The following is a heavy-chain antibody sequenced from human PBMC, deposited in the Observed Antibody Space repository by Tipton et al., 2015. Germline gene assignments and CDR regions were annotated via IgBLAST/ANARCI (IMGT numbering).Heavy chain of an antibody. CDR3: AREGTGGRIWILPR. CDR2: ISSSSSTI. Sequence: SLRLSCAASGFSVRSNYMSWVRQAPGKGLEWVSYISSSSSTINNADSVKGRFTISRDNAKNTLYLQMNSLRAEDTAVYYCAREGTGGRIWILPRWGPVPLVTVSS. D-gene: IGHD3/OR15-3a*01. J-gene: IGHJ4*02. CDR1: GFSVRSNY. V-gene: IGHV3-48*01.